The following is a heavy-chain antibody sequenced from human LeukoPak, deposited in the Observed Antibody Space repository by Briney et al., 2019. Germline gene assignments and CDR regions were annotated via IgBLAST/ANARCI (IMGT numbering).Heavy chain of an antibody. D-gene: IGHD7-27*01. Sequence: SETLSLTCTVSGGSVTDYYWSWIRQSPGKGLEWIGYIYYTGTSYNPSLKSRVTISADTSKDQFSLKLISVTAADTAVYYCASRKLGNDYWGQGTLVTVSS. CDR1: GGSVTDYY. J-gene: IGHJ4*02. CDR3: ASRKLGNDY. CDR2: IYYTGT. V-gene: IGHV4-59*02.